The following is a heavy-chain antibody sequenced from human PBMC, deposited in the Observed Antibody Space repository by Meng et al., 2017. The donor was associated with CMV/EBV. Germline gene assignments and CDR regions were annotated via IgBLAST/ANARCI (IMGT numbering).Heavy chain of an antibody. Sequence: GGSLRLSCAASGFTFDDYAMHWVRQAPGKGLEWVAVIWYDGSNKYYADSVKGRFTISRDNSKNTLYLQMNSLRAEDTAVYYCAKDQSGGSSYGFLYGMDVWGQGTTVTVSS. CDR2: IWYDGSNK. CDR1: GFTFDDYA. J-gene: IGHJ6*02. V-gene: IGHV3-33*06. D-gene: IGHD6-13*01. CDR3: AKDQSGGSSYGFLYGMDV.